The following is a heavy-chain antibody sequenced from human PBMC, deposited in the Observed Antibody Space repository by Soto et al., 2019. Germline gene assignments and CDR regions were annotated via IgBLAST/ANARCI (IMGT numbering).Heavy chain of an antibody. CDR2: ISGSGDRP. CDR1: GFTFSSFA. D-gene: IGHD3-10*01. Sequence: VQLLESGGGLVQPGGSLRLSCAASGFTFSSFAMSWVRQAPGKGLEWVSTISGSGDRPYYADSVRGRFTISRDNSKDTLYVQMNRLRAEDTAVYYCAKAPLWYGTGSGYFDDWGQGILVTVSS. CDR3: AKAPLWYGTGSGYFDD. J-gene: IGHJ4*02. V-gene: IGHV3-23*01.